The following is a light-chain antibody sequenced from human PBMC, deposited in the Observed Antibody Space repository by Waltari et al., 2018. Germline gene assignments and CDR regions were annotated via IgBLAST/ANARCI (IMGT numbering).Light chain of an antibody. CDR3: MFWPSNVWV. Sequence: QPVLTQPPSSSASPGESARLTCTLPSDINVGDFNIYWYQQKPGSPPSFLLYYNSDSEKAQGSGVPSRFSGSKDASANAGILLISGLQSEYEADYYCMFWPSNVWVFGGGTKLTVL. CDR1: SDINVGDFN. J-gene: IGLJ3*02. CDR2: YNSDSEK. V-gene: IGLV5-37*01.